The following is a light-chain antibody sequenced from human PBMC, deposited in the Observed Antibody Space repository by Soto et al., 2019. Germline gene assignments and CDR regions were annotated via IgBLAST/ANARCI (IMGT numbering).Light chain of an antibody. J-gene: IGKJ5*01. CDR2: DAS. V-gene: IGKV1-33*01. CDR3: QQYENLPIT. CDR1: QDISNY. Sequence: DLQMTHSPSSLSASVGDRVTITCQASQDISNYLNWYQQKPGKAPKLLIYDASNLETGVPSRFSGSGSGTDFTFTISSLQPEDIATYYCQQYENLPITFGQGTRLEIK.